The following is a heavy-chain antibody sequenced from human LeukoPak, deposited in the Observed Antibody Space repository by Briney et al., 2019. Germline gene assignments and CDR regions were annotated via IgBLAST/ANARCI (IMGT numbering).Heavy chain of an antibody. CDR2: IYHSGST. J-gene: IGHJ4*02. Sequence: PSETLSLTCAVSGYSISSGYYWGWIRQPPGKGLEWIGSIYHSGSTYYNPSLKSRVTISVDTSKNQFSLKLSSVTAADTAVYYRATPVVVCSSTSCSWSYWGQGTLVTVSS. CDR1: GYSISSGYY. V-gene: IGHV4-38-2*01. D-gene: IGHD2-2*01. CDR3: ATPVVVCSSTSCSWSY.